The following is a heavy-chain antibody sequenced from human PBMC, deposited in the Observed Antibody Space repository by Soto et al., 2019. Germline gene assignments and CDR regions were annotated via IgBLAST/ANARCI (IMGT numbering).Heavy chain of an antibody. D-gene: IGHD2-2*01. V-gene: IGHV5-10-1*01. Sequence: PGESLKISCKGSGYSFTSYWISWVRQMPGKGLEWMGRIDPSDSYTNYSPSFQGHVTISADKSISTAYLQWSSLKASDTAMYYCARQLIGYCSSTSCPNHYGMDGWGQGTTVTVSS. J-gene: IGHJ6*02. CDR2: IDPSDSYT. CDR1: GYSFTSYW. CDR3: ARQLIGYCSSTSCPNHYGMDG.